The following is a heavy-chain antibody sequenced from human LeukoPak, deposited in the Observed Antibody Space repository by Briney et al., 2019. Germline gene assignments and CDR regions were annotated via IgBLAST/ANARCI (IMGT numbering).Heavy chain of an antibody. CDR1: GFTFSNYG. D-gene: IGHD6-13*01. V-gene: IGHV3-30*18. J-gene: IGHJ4*02. CDR2: ISYDGSNK. CDR3: AKDNVAAAGRYFDY. Sequence: PGRSLRLSCAASGFTFSNYGMHWVRQAPGKGLEWVALISYDGSNKYFADSVKGRFTISRDNSKNTLYLQMHSLRAEDTAVYYCAKDNVAAAGRYFDYWGQETLVTVSS.